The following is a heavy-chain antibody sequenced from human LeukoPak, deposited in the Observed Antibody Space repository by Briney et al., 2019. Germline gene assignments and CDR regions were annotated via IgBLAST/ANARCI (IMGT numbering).Heavy chain of an antibody. CDR3: AKAPDIVVVPARFDY. Sequence: GGSLRLSCAASGFTFSSYAMSWVRQAPGKGLEWVSAISGSGGSTYYADSVKGRFAISRDNSKNTLYLQMNSLRAEDTAVYYCAKAPDIVVVPARFDYWGQGTLVTVSS. CDR2: ISGSGGST. D-gene: IGHD2-2*01. CDR1: GFTFSSYA. J-gene: IGHJ4*02. V-gene: IGHV3-23*01.